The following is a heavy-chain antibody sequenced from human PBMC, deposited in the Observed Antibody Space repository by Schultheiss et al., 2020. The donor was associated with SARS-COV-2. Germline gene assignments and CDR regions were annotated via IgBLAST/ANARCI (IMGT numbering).Heavy chain of an antibody. CDR2: IYHSGST. CDR3: ARGRPRPYYYYYMDV. Sequence: SETLSLTCAVSGGSISSSNWWSWVRQPPGKGLEWIGEIYHSGSTNYNPSLKSRVTISVDKSKNQFSLKLSSVTAADTAVYYCARGRPRPYYYYYMDVWGKGTTVTVSS. CDR1: GGSISSSNW. D-gene: IGHD1-1*01. J-gene: IGHJ6*03. V-gene: IGHV4-4*02.